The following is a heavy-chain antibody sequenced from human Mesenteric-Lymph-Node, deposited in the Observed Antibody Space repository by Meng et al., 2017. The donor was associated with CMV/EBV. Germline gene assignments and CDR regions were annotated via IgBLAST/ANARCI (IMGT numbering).Heavy chain of an antibody. D-gene: IGHD6-19*01. CDR2: IYHSGST. Sequence: SGGSISSTNWWSWVRQPPGKGLEWIGEIYHSGSTNYNPSLKSRVTISVDKSKNQFSLRLTSVTAADTAVYYCARQGYSTGRLLDYWGQGTLVTVSS. CDR1: GGSISSTNW. V-gene: IGHV4-4*02. CDR3: ARQGYSTGRLLDY. J-gene: IGHJ4*02.